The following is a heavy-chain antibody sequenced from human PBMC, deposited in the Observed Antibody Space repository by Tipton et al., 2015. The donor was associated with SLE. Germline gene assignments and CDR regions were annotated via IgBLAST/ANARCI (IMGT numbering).Heavy chain of an antibody. CDR1: GGSISSYY. CDR2: IYYSGST. Sequence: TLSLTCTVSGGSISSYYWSWIRQPPGKGLEWIGYIYYSGSTNYNPSLKSRVTISVDTSKTQFSLKLSSVTAADTAVYFCARDQVGVGDFDYWGQGTLVTVSS. V-gene: IGHV4-59*01. D-gene: IGHD3-16*01. CDR3: ARDQVGVGDFDY. J-gene: IGHJ4*02.